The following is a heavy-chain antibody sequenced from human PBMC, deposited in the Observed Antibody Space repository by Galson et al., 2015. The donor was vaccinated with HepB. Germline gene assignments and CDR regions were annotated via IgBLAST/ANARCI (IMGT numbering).Heavy chain of an antibody. Sequence: SLRLSCAASGFTFSSYAMHWVRQAPGKGLEWVAVISYDGSNKYYADSVKGRFTISRDNSKNTLYLQMNSLRAEDTAVYYCARDLDGYSYGPPGIFYYYYYMDVWGKGTTVTVSS. D-gene: IGHD5-18*01. CDR1: GFTFSSYA. V-gene: IGHV3-30-3*01. CDR3: ARDLDGYSYGPPGIFYYYYYMDV. J-gene: IGHJ6*03. CDR2: ISYDGSNK.